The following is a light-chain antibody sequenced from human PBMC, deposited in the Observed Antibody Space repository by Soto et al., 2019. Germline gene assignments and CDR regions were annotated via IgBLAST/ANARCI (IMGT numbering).Light chain of an antibody. V-gene: IGLV2-14*01. CDR1: SSDVGSYNY. CDR3: SSYTSSITLLV. J-gene: IGLJ2*01. Sequence: QSALTQPASVSGSPGQSITISCTGTSSDVGSYNYVSWYQQHPGKAPKLMIYDVSNRPSGVSNRFSGSKSGNTASLTISGLQAEDEADYYCSSYTSSITLLVFGGGTQLTVL. CDR2: DVS.